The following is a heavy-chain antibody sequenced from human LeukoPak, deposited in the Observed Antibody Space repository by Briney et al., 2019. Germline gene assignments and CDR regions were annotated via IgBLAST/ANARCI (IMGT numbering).Heavy chain of an antibody. CDR1: GGTFSSYA. D-gene: IGHD2-2*01. J-gene: IGHJ6*02. V-gene: IGHV1-69*13. CDR2: IIPIFGTA. Sequence: SVKVSCKASGGTFSSYAISWVRQAPGQGLEWMGGIIPIFGTANYAQKLQGRVTITADESTSTAYMELSSLRSEDTAVYYCATSLEADPYCSSTSCYGSYYYYGMDVWGQGTTVTVSS. CDR3: ATSLEADPYCSSTSCYGSYYYYGMDV.